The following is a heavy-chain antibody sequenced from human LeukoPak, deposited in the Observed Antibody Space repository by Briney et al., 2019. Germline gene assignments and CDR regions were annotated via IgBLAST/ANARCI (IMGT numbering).Heavy chain of an antibody. Sequence: SVKVSCKASGGTFSSYAISWVRQAPGQGLEWMGGIIPIFGTANYAQKFQGRVTITADKSTSTAYMELSSLRSEDTAVYYCARGANYYDSSGSWDYWGQGTLVTASS. CDR3: ARGANYYDSSGSWDY. J-gene: IGHJ4*02. CDR2: IIPIFGTA. D-gene: IGHD3-22*01. V-gene: IGHV1-69*06. CDR1: GGTFSSYA.